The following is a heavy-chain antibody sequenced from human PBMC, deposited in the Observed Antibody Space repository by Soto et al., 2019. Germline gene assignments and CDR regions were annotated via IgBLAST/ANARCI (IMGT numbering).Heavy chain of an antibody. Sequence: QVHLVQSGAEVKKPGASVKVSCKGSGYGFTTYGITWVRQAPGQGLEWMAWISAHNGNTNYAQKVQGRVTVTRDTSPSTAYMELWSLGNDDAAVYYFARVRYGDYWGQGALVTVSS. CDR2: ISAHNGNT. J-gene: IGHJ4*02. CDR3: ARVRYGDY. CDR1: GYGFTTYG. V-gene: IGHV1-18*01. D-gene: IGHD1-1*01.